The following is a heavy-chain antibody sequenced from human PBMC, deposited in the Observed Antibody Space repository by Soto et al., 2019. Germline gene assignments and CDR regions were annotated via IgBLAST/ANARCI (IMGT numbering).Heavy chain of an antibody. Sequence: QVQLVQSGAEVKKPGASVKVSCKASGYTFTSYGISWVRQAPGQGLEWMGWISANNGNTKYAQNFQGRVTMTTDTSTSTAYMELRSLRSADTAVYYCARAYAPGLFDPWGQGPLVTVSS. CDR3: ARAYAPGLFDP. D-gene: IGHD7-27*01. CDR2: ISANNGNT. J-gene: IGHJ5*02. V-gene: IGHV1-18*01. CDR1: GYTFTSYG.